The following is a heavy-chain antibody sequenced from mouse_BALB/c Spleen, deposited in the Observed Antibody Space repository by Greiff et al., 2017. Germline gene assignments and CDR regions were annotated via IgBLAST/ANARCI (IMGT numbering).Heavy chain of an antibody. J-gene: IGHJ2*01. CDR2: ISNLAYSI. D-gene: IGHD1-1*01. V-gene: IGHV5-15*02. Sequence: EVKLVESGGGLVQPGGSRKLSCAASGFTFSDYGMAWVRQAPGKGPEWVAFISNLAYSIYYADTVTGRCTISRENAKNTLYLEMGSLRSEDTAMYYCARQAVTTGSLDYWGQGTTRTVSS. CDR1: GFTFSDYG. CDR3: ARQAVTTGSLDY.